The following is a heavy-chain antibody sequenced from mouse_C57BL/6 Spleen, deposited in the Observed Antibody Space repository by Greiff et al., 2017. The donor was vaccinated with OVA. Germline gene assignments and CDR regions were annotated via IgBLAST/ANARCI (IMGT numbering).Heavy chain of an antibody. J-gene: IGHJ3*01. Sequence: VQLQQPGAELVKPGASVKMSCKASGYTFTSYWITWVKQRPGQGLEWIGDIYPGSGSTNYNEKFKSKATLTVDTSSSTAYMQLSSLTSEDSAVYYCAREEVYYGNCPAWFAYWGQGTLVTVSA. V-gene: IGHV1-55*01. CDR3: AREEVYYGNCPAWFAY. CDR2: IYPGSGST. CDR1: GYTFTSYW. D-gene: IGHD2-1*01.